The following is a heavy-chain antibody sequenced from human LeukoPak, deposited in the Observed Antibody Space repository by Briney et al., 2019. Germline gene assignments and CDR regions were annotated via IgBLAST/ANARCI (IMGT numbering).Heavy chain of an antibody. CDR1: GGTFSSYA. V-gene: IGHV1-69*06. CDR3: ARGYNYYVDV. Sequence: SVKVSCKASGGTFSSYAISWVRQAPGQGLEWMGGIIPIFGTANYAQKFQGRVTNTADKSTSTAYMERTSLRSEDTPVNYWARGYNYYVDVWGKGTTVTVSS. D-gene: IGHD1-14*01. CDR2: IIPIFGTA. J-gene: IGHJ6*03.